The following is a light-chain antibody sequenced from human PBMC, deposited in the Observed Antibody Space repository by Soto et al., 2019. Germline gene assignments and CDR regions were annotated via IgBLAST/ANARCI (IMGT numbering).Light chain of an antibody. CDR1: YSNIGRNT. CDR2: SSS. CDR3: AAWDDRLNGVV. V-gene: IGLV1-44*01. Sequence: QLVLTQPPSASGTPGQRVTISCSGSYSNIGRNTVNWYKQLPGTAPKLLIYSSSQRPSGVPDRFSGSKSVTSASLAISGLQSEDEADYYCAAWDDRLNGVVFGGGTKLTVL. J-gene: IGLJ2*01.